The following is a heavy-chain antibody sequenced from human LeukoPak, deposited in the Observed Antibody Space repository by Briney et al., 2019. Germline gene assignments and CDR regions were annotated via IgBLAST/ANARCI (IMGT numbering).Heavy chain of an antibody. CDR3: ARAPHWGYDKSRADYGMDV. CDR1: GGTFSSYA. V-gene: IGHV1-69*04. D-gene: IGHD5-12*01. Sequence: SVKVSCKASGGTFSSYAISWVRQAPGQGLEWMGRIIPILGIANYAQKFQGRVTITADKSTSTAYMELSSLRSEETAVYYCARAPHWGYDKSRADYGMDVWGQGTTVTVSS. CDR2: IIPILGIA. J-gene: IGHJ6*02.